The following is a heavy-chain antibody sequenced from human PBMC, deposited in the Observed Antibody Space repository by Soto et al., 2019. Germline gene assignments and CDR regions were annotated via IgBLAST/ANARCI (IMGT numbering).Heavy chain of an antibody. J-gene: IGHJ5*02. CDR2: ISGGGSDT. V-gene: IGHV3-23*01. CDR1: GFTFRSYA. Sequence: EVHLLESGGGLVQPGGSLRLSCAASGFTFRSYAMSWVRQAPGKGLEWVAGISGGGSDTYYSDSVRGRFTISRDNSKNTLYLQINSLRVEDSAVYFCAKDDSLESFFPLDAWGQGTLVTVSS. D-gene: IGHD3-3*01. CDR3: AKDDSLESFFPLDA.